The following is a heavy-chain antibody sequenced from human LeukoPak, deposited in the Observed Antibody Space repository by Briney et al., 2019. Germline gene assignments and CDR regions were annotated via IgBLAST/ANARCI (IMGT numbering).Heavy chain of an antibody. D-gene: IGHD1-7*01. CDR1: GFTFSNYN. J-gene: IGHJ4*02. V-gene: IGHV3-21*01. CDR2: IGRSDTYI. Sequence: GGSLRLSCVVSGFTFSNYNMNWVRQAPGKGLEWVSSIGRSDTYIYYADSVKGRFTISRDNAKNSLYLQMNSLRAEDTAVYYCARAAENYGGRFDSWGQGTLVTVSS. CDR3: ARAAENYGGRFDS.